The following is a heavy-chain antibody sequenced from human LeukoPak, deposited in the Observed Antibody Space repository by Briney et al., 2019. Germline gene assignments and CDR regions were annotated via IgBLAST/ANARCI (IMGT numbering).Heavy chain of an antibody. CDR1: GGSISSYY. CDR2: IYTSGST. CDR3: ARDPGINMVQGSAFDI. D-gene: IGHD3-10*01. V-gene: IGHV4-4*07. J-gene: IGHJ3*02. Sequence: PSETLSLTCTVSGGSISSYYWSWIRQTAGKGLEWIGRIYTSGSTNYNPSLKSRVTMSVDTSKNQFSLKLSSVTAADTAVYYCARDPGINMVQGSAFDIWGQGTTVTVSS.